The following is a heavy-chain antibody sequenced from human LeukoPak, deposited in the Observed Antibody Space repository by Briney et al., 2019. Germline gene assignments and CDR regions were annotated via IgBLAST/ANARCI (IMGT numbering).Heavy chain of an antibody. J-gene: IGHJ3*02. D-gene: IGHD3-10*01. CDR3: ARTFYGSGETSVPYRGAFDI. CDR2: INAGNGNT. Sequence: ASVKVSCKASGYTFTSYAMHWVRQAPGQRLEWMGWINAGNGNTKYSQKFQGRVTITRDTSASTAYMELSSLRSEDTAVYYCARTFYGSGETSVPYRGAFDIWGQGTMVTVPS. CDR1: GYTFTSYA. V-gene: IGHV1-3*01.